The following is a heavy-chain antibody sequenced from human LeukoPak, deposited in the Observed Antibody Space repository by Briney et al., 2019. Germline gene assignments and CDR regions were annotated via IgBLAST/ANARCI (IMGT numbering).Heavy chain of an antibody. CDR3: ASLGKLGYYFVY. CDR2: IYYSGRT. CDR1: NGSISSSSYY. V-gene: IGHV4-39*01. J-gene: IGHJ4*02. Sequence: PSETLSLTCTVSNGSISSSSYYWGWVRQPPGKGLEWIGTIYYSGRTYYNPSLESRLTISVDTSKNQFSLNLSSVTAADTAVYYCASLGKLGYYFVYWGQGTLVTVSS. D-gene: IGHD3-16*01.